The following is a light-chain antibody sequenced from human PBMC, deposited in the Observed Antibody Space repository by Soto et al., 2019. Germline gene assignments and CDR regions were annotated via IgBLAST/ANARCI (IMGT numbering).Light chain of an antibody. J-gene: IGKJ4*01. CDR1: QSISSY. CDR3: QQLERYPST. CDR2: KAS. V-gene: IGKV1-5*03. Sequence: DIQMTQSPSTLPASVGDRVTITCRASQSISSYLNWYQQKPGKAPKLLIYKASSLESGVPSRFSGSGSGTEFTLTISSLQPDDFATYYCQQLERYPSTFGGGTKVDIK.